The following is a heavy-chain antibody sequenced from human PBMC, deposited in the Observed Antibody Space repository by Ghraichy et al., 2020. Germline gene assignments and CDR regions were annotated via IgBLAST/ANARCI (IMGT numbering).Heavy chain of an antibody. J-gene: IGHJ6*02. CDR3: ARGREYQLLYPYYYYYGMDV. Sequence: GGSLRLSCAASGFTFSSYWMHWVRQAPGKGLVWVSRINSDGSSTSYADSVKGRFTISRDNAKNTLYLQMNSLRAEDTAVYYCARGREYQLLYPYYYYYGMDVWGQGTTVTVSS. V-gene: IGHV3-74*01. CDR1: GFTFSSYW. D-gene: IGHD2-2*02. CDR2: INSDGSST.